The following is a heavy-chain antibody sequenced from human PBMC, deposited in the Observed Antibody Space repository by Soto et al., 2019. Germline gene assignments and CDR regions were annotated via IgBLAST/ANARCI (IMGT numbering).Heavy chain of an antibody. J-gene: IGHJ4*02. V-gene: IGHV6-1*01. CDR3: ARGRRRGGGFANFETRYYFDY. CDR2: TYYRSKWYN. D-gene: IGHD3-10*01. Sequence: KQSQTLSLTCAISGDSVSSNSAAWNWIRQSPSRGLEWLGRTYYRSKWYNDYAVSVKSRITINPDTSKNQFSLQLNSVTPEDTAVYCCARGRRRGGGFANFETRYYFDYWGQGTLVTVSS. CDR1: GDSVSSNSAA.